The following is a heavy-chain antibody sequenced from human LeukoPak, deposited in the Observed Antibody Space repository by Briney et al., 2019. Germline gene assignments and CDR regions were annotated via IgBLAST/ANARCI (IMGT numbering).Heavy chain of an antibody. Sequence: PGASLRLSCAASGFGFGAYAMIWVRQAPGKGLEWLSLIHNDAATTYYADSVRGRFTVSRDNSKNTLYLEMNSLRAEDTAVYYCAKGKGGTSFNYCFDYWGQGTPVSVSS. D-gene: IGHD2/OR15-2a*01. CDR2: IHNDAATT. J-gene: IGHJ4*02. CDR1: GFGFGAYA. CDR3: AKGKGGTSFNYCFDY. V-gene: IGHV3-23*03.